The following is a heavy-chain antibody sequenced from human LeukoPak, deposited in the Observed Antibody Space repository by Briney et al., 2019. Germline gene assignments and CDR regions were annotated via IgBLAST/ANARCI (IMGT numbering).Heavy chain of an antibody. CDR1: GFTFSSYW. V-gene: IGHV3-7*01. J-gene: IGHJ4*02. CDR2: IKQDGSEK. D-gene: IGHD5-12*01. CDR3: ARDDVATISDY. Sequence: GGSLRLSCAASGFTFSSYWMSWVRQAPGRGLEWVANIKQDGSEKYYVDSVKGRFTISRDNAKNSVYLQMNSLRAEDTAVYYCARDDVATISDYWGQGTLVTVSS.